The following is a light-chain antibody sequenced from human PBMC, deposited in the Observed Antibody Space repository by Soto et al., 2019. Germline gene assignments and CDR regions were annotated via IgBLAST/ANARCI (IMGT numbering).Light chain of an antibody. V-gene: IGKV3D-20*02. CDR1: QSVSNNY. J-gene: IGKJ1*01. CDR3: QQRSNWPRT. CDR2: GAS. Sequence: EIVFTHSPVTLSLSPVERATLSCRASQSVSNNYLAWYQQKPGQAPRLLIYGASNRATGIPDRFSGSGSGTDFTLTISSLEPEDFAVYYCQQRSNWPRTFGQGTKVDIK.